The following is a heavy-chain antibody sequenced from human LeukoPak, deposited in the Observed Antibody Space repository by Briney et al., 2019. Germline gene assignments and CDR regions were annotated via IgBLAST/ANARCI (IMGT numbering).Heavy chain of an antibody. CDR3: ATRVNYDFWSGYYSGFDY. J-gene: IGHJ4*02. D-gene: IGHD3-3*01. V-gene: IGHV1-69*13. CDR1: GGTFSSYA. Sequence: SVKVSCKASGGTFSSYAISWVRQAPGQGLEWMGGIIPIFGTANYAQKFQGRVTIIADESTSTAYMELSSLRSEGTAVYYCATRVNYDFWSGYYSGFDYWGQGTLVTVSS. CDR2: IIPIFGTA.